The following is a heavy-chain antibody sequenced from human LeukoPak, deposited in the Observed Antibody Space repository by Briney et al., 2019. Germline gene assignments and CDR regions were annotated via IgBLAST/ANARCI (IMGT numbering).Heavy chain of an antibody. CDR2: IKQDGSEK. J-gene: IGHJ4*02. D-gene: IGHD2/OR15-2a*01. Sequence: PGGSLRLSCAASGFNFSSYWMSWVRQAPGKGLEWVANIKQDGSEKYYVDSVKGRFTISRDNAKNSLYLQMNSLRAGDTAVYFCARNSYWGQGTLVTVSS. V-gene: IGHV3-7*04. CDR1: GFNFSSYW. CDR3: ARNSY.